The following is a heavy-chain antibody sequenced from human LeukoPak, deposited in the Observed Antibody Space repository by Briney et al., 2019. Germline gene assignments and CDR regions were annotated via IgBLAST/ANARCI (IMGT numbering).Heavy chain of an antibody. J-gene: IGHJ4*02. Sequence: PSETLSLTCTVSGGSISNYYWSWIRQPAGKGLEWIGRINTSGSTDYIPSLKSRVTMSVDTSKNQFSLNLRSLTAADTAVYYCARSRGTTLVTRFDYWGQGTLVTVSS. D-gene: IGHD5-18*01. CDR1: GGSISNYY. V-gene: IGHV4-4*07. CDR2: INTSGST. CDR3: ARSRGTTLVTRFDY.